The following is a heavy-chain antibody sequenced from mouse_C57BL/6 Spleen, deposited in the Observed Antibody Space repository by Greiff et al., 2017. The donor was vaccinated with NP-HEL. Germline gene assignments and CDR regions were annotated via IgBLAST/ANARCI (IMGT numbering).Heavy chain of an antibody. CDR1: GYTFTSYW. J-gene: IGHJ4*01. CDR3: ARADDGYSAEGIDY. V-gene: IGHV1-69*01. CDR2: IDPSDSYT. Sequence: QVQLQQSGAELVMPGASVKLSCKASGYTFTSYWMHWVKQRPGQGLEWIGEIDPSDSYTNYNQKFKGKSTLTVDKSSSTAYLQLSSLTSEDSAVYYCARADDGYSAEGIDYWGQGTSVTVSS. D-gene: IGHD2-3*01.